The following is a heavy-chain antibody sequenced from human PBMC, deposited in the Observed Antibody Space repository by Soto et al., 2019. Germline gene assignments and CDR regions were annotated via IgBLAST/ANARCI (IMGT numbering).Heavy chain of an antibody. CDR3: AHSGSSGYYYGFSWFDP. J-gene: IGHJ5*02. D-gene: IGHD3-22*01. CDR1: GFSLSTSGVG. CDR2: IYWDDDK. Sequence: QITLKESGHTLVKPTQTLTLTCTFSGFSLSTSGVGVGWIRQPPGKALEWLALIYWDDDKRYSPSLKSRLTITKDTSKNQVVLTMTNMDPVDTATYYCAHSGSSGYYYGFSWFDPWGQGTLVTVSS. V-gene: IGHV2-5*02.